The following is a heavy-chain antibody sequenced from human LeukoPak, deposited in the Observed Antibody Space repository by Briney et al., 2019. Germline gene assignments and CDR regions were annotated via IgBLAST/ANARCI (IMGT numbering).Heavy chain of an antibody. CDR3: ARNGPHYYDNSGYLDY. D-gene: IGHD3-22*01. CDR2: NDYSGGT. J-gene: IGHJ4*02. CDR1: GGSISSYY. V-gene: IGHV4-59*03. Sequence: SETLSLTCTVSGGSISSYYWSWIRQPPGKGLEWIGNNDYSGGTNYNPSLKSRVTISIDTSKNQFSLKLSSVTAADTAVYYCARNGPHYYDNSGYLDYWGQGALVTVSS.